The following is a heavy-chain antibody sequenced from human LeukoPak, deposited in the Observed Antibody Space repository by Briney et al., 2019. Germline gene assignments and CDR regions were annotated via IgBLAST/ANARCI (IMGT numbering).Heavy chain of an antibody. CDR2: ISGSGGST. J-gene: IGHJ4*02. CDR1: GFSFSNYA. D-gene: IGHD6-13*01. CDR3: AKDGAYSSSWYDFDY. Sequence: PGGSLRLSCAASGFSFSNYAMSWVRQAPGKGLERVSAISGSGGSTNYADSVKGRFTISRDNSKNTLYLQMNSLRAEETALYYCAKDGAYSSSWYDFDYWGQGTLVTVSS. V-gene: IGHV3-23*01.